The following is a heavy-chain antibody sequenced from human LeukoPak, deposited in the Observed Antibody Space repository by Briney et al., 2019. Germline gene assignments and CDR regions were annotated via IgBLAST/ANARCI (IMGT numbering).Heavy chain of an antibody. J-gene: IGHJ3*02. D-gene: IGHD3-3*01. CDR3: ARSPPVLRFLEWLFSDAFDI. CDR2: IYYSGST. V-gene: IGHV4-59*01. Sequence: SETLSLTCTVSGGSISSYYWSWIRQPPGKGLEWIGYIYYSGSTNYNPSLKSRVTISVDTSKNQFSLKLSSVTAADTVVYYCARSPPVLRFLEWLFSDAFDIWGQGTMVTVSS. CDR1: GGSISSYY.